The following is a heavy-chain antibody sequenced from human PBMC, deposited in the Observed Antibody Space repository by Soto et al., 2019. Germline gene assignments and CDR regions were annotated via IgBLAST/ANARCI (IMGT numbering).Heavy chain of an antibody. Sequence: QVQLQESGPGLVKPSETLSLTCSLSGGSITSHYCSWFRQLPGKGLEWIGYIHHSGSTSYNPSLKSRLTMSVDTSKTQFSLKVSSVTAADTALYFCARQGFGQLHGLVDVWGPGTTVTVS. V-gene: IGHV4-59*08. CDR2: IHHSGST. CDR3: ARQGFGQLHGLVDV. CDR1: GGSITSHY. J-gene: IGHJ6*02. D-gene: IGHD3-10*01.